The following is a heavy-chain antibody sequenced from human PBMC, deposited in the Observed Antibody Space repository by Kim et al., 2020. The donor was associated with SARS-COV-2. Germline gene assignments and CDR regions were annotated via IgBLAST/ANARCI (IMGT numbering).Heavy chain of an antibody. V-gene: IGHV1-2*06. D-gene: IGHD1-20*01. CDR3: ARGITYYYYGMDV. CDR1: GYTFTGYY. CDR2: INPNSGGT. Sequence: ASVKVSCKASGYTFTGYYMHWVRQAPGQGLEWMGRINPNSGGTNYAQKFQGRVTMTRDTSISTAYMELSRLRSDDTAVYYCARGITYYYYGMDVWGQGTTVTVSS. J-gene: IGHJ6*02.